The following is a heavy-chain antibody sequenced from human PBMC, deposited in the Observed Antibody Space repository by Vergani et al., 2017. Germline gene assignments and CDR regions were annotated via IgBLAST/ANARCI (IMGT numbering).Heavy chain of an antibody. D-gene: IGHD4-23*01. Sequence: QVQLVESGGGVVQPGKSLRLSCAASGFSFSCYGMHWVRQAPGKGLEWVAVISYDGSNKYYADSVKGRFTISRDTSKNTLYLQMNSLRAEDTAVYYCAKDLPSGTYGGDWLAPWGQGTLVTVSS. CDR2: ISYDGSNK. J-gene: IGHJ5*02. V-gene: IGHV3-30*18. CDR1: GFSFSCYG. CDR3: AKDLPSGTYGGDWLAP.